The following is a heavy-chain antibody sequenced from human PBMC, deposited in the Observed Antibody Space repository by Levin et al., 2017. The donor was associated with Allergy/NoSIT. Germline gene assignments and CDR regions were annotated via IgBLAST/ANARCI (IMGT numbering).Heavy chain of an antibody. CDR1: GFIFRDTW. Sequence: LSLTCTASGFIFRDTWFHWVRQAPGKGLVWVSRINADGGDTIYADSVKGRFTISRDNAENTVYLQMNSLRVDDTAVYYCASDWWRTVDNWGQGTLVTVSS. D-gene: IGHD2-15*01. CDR3: ASDWWRTVDN. J-gene: IGHJ4*02. CDR2: INADGGDT. V-gene: IGHV3-74*01.